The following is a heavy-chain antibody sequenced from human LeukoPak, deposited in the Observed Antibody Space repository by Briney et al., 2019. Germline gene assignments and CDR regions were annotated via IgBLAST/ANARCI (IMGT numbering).Heavy chain of an antibody. J-gene: IGHJ4*02. V-gene: IGHV1-2*06. CDR1: GYTFTGYY. D-gene: IGHD3-22*01. CDR3: ARGYYYDSSGQIT. CDR2: INPNRGGT. Sequence: ASVKVSCKASGYTFTGYYMHSVRQAPGQGLEWMGRINPNRGGTNYAQKFQGRVTMTRDTSISTAYMELSRLRSDDTAVYYCARGYYYDSSGQITWGQGTLVTVSS.